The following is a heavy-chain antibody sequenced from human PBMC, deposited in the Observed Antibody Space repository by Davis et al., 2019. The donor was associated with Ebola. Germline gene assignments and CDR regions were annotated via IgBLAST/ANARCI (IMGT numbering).Heavy chain of an antibody. D-gene: IGHD6-19*01. Sequence: AASVKVSCKASEYTFIKYAIHWVRQAPGQRFEWMGGINAGDGSTKYSENFQGRLTVTRDTSASTAYMELYSLRSEDTAVYYCARGRTVTDTRGLSWFDPWGQGTLVTASS. CDR3: ARGRTVTDTRGLSWFDP. J-gene: IGHJ5*02. V-gene: IGHV1-3*01. CDR2: INAGDGST. CDR1: EYTFIKYA.